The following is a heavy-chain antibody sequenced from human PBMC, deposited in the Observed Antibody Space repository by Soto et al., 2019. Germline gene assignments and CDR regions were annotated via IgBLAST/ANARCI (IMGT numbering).Heavy chain of an antibody. CDR1: GFTFSNYW. J-gene: IGHJ4*02. V-gene: IGHV3-7*05. D-gene: IGHD6-6*01. CDR3: ARLITARNLVS. CDR2: IKQDGSEK. Sequence: EVQLVESGGGLVQPGGSLRLSCAAYGFTFSNYWMSWARQAPGKGLKWVANIKQDGSEKDYVGSVKGRFTISRDNAKNSLFLQMNSQTTEDTAVYYFARLITARNLVSWSQGTLVTITS.